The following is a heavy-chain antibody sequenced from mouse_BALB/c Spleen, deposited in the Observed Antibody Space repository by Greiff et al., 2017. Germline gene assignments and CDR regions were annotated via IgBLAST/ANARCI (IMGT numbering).Heavy chain of an antibody. Sequence: EVQRVESGGGLVKPGGSLKLSCAASGFTFSSYAMSWVRQTPEKRLEWVASISSGGSTYYPDSGKGRFTISRDNARNILYLRMSSLRSEDTAMYYCASSYYCYAMDYWGRGTSVTVPS. D-gene: IGHD2-12*01. CDR3: ASSYYCYAMDY. CDR1: GFTFSSYA. CDR2: ISSGGST. J-gene: IGHJ4*01. V-gene: IGHV5-6-5*01.